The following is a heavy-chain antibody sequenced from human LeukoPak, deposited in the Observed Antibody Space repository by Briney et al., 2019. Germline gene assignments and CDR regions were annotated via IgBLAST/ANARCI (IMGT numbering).Heavy chain of an antibody. CDR1: GGSFSGYY. CDR2: INHSGST. V-gene: IGHV4-34*01. J-gene: IGHJ4*02. CDR3: ARAGIVVPAAMPQY. Sequence: SETLSLTCAVYGGSFSGYYWSWIRQPPGKGLEWIGEINHSGSTNYNPSLKSRVTISVDTSKNQFSLKLSSVTAADTAVYYCARAGIVVPAAMPQYWGQGTLVTVSS. D-gene: IGHD2-2*01.